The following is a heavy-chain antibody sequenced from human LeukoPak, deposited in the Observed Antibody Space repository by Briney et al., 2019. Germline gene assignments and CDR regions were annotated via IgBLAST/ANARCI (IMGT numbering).Heavy chain of an antibody. CDR2: NSRSGSRT. Sequence: VGSLRLSCAASGFTFSAYAMSWVPQAPGRGLEWVSANSRSGSRTDYADSMKGRFTISGDNSKNTLYLQMNSLRPEDTAVYYCAKGGDILTGYYLYRYFDLWGRGTLVTVSS. D-gene: IGHD3-9*01. CDR3: AKGGDILTGYYLYRYFDL. J-gene: IGHJ2*01. V-gene: IGHV3-23*01. CDR1: GFTFSAYA.